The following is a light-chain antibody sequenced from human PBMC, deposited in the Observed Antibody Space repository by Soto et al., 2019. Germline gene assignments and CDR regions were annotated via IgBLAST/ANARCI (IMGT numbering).Light chain of an antibody. CDR1: QSLLHSNGYNY. J-gene: IGKJ1*01. CDR2: LGS. CDR3: MQALQTPWT. V-gene: IGKV2-28*01. Sequence: QSPLSLPVTPGEPASISCRSSQSLLHSNGYNYLDWYLQKPGQSPQLLIYLGSNRASGVPDRFSGSGSGTDFTLKISRVEVEDVGVYYCMQALQTPWTFGQGTKVDIK.